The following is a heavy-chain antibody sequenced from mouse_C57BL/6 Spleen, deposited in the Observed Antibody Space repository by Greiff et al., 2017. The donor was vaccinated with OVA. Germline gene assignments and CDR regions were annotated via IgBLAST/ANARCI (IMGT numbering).Heavy chain of an antibody. CDR3: ASPNWDGFAY. J-gene: IGHJ3*01. D-gene: IGHD4-1*01. CDR2: ISNGGGST. CDR1: GFTFSDYY. V-gene: IGHV5-12*01. Sequence: DVKLVESGGGLVQPGGSLKLSCAASGFTFSDYYMYWVRQTPEKRLEWVAYISNGGGSTYYPDTVKGRFTISRDNAKNTLYLQMSRLKSEDTAMYYCASPNWDGFAYWGQGTLVTVSA.